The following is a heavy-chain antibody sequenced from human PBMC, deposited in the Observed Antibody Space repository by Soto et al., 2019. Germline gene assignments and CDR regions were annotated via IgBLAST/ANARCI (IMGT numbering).Heavy chain of an antibody. CDR3: AKDAVAGDGLWLMDH. D-gene: IGHD2-21*02. V-gene: IGHV3-23*01. Sequence: GGSLRLSCAASGFTFGSYAMTWVRQAPGKGLESIAGLYGNSGGIQYADSVRGRFTIFRDNSNNIVFLHMRSLRVEDTAVYFCAKDAVAGDGLWLMDHWGQGTLVTVSS. CDR2: LYGNSGGI. CDR1: GFTFGSYA. J-gene: IGHJ4*02.